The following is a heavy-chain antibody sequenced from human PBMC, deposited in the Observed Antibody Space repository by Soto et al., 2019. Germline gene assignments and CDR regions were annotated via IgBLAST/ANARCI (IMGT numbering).Heavy chain of an antibody. CDR3: ARRRGTYFFDY. CDR1: GYTFSNYD. V-gene: IGHV1-18*01. CDR2: ISVYNGNT. J-gene: IGHJ4*02. Sequence: QVQLVQSGAEVKKPGASVKVSCKASGYTFSNYDITWVRQAPGQGLEWMGWISVYNGNTNYAQNLQGRVTMTTDTSTSTAYMELRSLRSDDTAVYYCARRRGTYFFDYWGQGTLVTVSS.